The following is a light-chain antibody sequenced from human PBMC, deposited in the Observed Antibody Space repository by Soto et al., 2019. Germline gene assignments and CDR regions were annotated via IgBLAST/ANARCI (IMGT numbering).Light chain of an antibody. Sequence: QSALTQPASVSGSPGQSITISCTGTSSDVGGYNYVSWYQQHPGKAPKLMIYEVSYWPSGVSNRFSGSKSGNTASLTISGLQAEDEADYYCSSYTNSNTRVFGTGTKLTVL. CDR1: SSDVGGYNY. V-gene: IGLV2-14*01. CDR3: SSYTNSNTRV. CDR2: EVS. J-gene: IGLJ1*01.